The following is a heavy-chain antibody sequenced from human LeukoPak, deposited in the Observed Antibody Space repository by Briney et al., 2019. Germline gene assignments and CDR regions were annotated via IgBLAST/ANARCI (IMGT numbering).Heavy chain of an antibody. CDR1: GFKFSNYN. V-gene: IGHV3-48*01. Sequence: GGSLRLSCAASGFKFSNYNMNWVRQAPGKGLEWISYISGTSNTIYYADSVRGRFTISRDNAKNSLYLHLNSLRAEDTAVYYCAREQITVTVVEPLDYWGQGTLVTVSS. J-gene: IGHJ4*02. CDR2: ISGTSNTI. D-gene: IGHD3-22*01. CDR3: AREQITVTVVEPLDY.